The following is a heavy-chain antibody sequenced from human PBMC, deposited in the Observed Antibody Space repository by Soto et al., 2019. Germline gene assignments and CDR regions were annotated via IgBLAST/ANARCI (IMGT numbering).Heavy chain of an antibody. CDR2: ISSSSSYI. J-gene: IGHJ4*02. D-gene: IGHD3-22*01. CDR1: GFTFSSYS. CDR3: ARDPYYYDSSGYLDY. V-gene: IGHV3-21*01. Sequence: PGGSLRLSCAASGFTFSSYSMNWVRQAPGKGLEWVSSISSSSSYIYYADSVKGRFTISRDNAKNSLYLQMNGLRAEDTAVYYCARDPYYYDSSGYLDYWGQGTLVTVSS.